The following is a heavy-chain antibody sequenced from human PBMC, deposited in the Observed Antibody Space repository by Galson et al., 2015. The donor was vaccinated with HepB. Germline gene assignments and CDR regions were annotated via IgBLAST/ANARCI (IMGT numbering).Heavy chain of an antibody. CDR3: ARDRFYKDRLVIYSDAFDI. Sequence: SLRLSCAASGFTFSSYWMSWVRQAPGKGLEWVANIKQDGSEKYYVDSVKGRFTISRDNAKNSLYLQMNSLRAEDTAVYYCARDRFYKDRLVIYSDAFDIWGQGTMVTVSS. D-gene: IGHD3-9*01. CDR1: GFTFSSYW. CDR2: IKQDGSEK. V-gene: IGHV3-7*03. J-gene: IGHJ3*02.